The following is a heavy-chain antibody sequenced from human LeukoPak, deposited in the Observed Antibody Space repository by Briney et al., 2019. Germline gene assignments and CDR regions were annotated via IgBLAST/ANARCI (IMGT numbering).Heavy chain of an antibody. Sequence: PGGSLRLSCVASGFSFSSYSMNWVRQAPGKGLEWGSFISTVSDTIHYADSVKGRFTISRDNAKNSLYLQMNSLRAEDTAVYYCARTPNWVFDYWGQGTLVTVSS. J-gene: IGHJ4*02. CDR3: ARTPNWVFDY. CDR2: ISTVSDTI. D-gene: IGHD1-1*01. CDR1: GFSFSSYS. V-gene: IGHV3-48*04.